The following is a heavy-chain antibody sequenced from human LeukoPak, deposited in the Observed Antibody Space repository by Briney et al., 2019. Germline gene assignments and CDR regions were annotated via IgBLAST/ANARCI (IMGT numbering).Heavy chain of an antibody. D-gene: IGHD6-6*01. CDR2: IKQDGSEK. V-gene: IGHV3-7*01. CDR1: GFTFSSYG. J-gene: IGHJ6*03. Sequence: GGSLRLSCAASGFTFSSYGMHWVRQAPGKGLEWVANIKQDGSEKYYVDSVKGRFTISRDNAKNSLYLQMNSLRAEDTAVYYCARVDSSSGGFYYYYYYMDVWGKGTTVTVSS. CDR3: ARVDSSSGGFYYYYYYMDV.